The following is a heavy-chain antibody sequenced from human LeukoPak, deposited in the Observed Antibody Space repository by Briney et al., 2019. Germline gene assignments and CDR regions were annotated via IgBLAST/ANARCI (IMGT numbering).Heavy chain of an antibody. CDR2: INHSGST. D-gene: IGHD4-11*01. CDR1: GGSFSGYY. Sequence: SETLSLTCAVYGGSFSGYYWSWIRQPPGKGLEWIGEINHSGSTNYNPSLKSRVTISVDTSKNQFSLKLSSVTAADTAVYYCARGLRLEGSDYWGQGTLVTVSS. J-gene: IGHJ4*02. CDR3: ARGLRLEGSDY. V-gene: IGHV4-34*01.